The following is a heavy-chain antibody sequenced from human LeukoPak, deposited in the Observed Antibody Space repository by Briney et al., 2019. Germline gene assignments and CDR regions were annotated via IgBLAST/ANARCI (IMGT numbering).Heavy chain of an antibody. CDR2: IIPILGIA. CDR3: ARVRVNRGSYYRYFDY. J-gene: IGHJ4*02. D-gene: IGHD1-26*01. V-gene: IGHV1-69*16. CDR1: GGTFSSYT. Sequence: ASVKVSCKASGGTFSSYTISWVRQAPGQGLEWMGRIIPILGIANYAQKFQGRVTITTDESTSTAYMELSSLRSEDTAVYYCARVRVNRGSYYRYFDYWGQGTLVTVSS.